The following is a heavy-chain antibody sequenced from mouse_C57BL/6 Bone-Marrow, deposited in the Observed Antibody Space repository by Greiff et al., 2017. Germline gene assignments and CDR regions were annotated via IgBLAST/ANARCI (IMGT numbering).Heavy chain of an antibody. CDR2: INPSSGYT. CDR3: AILRYPRYFDV. J-gene: IGHJ1*03. D-gene: IGHD1-1*01. V-gene: IGHV1-4*01. CDR1: GYTFTSYT. Sequence: QVQLLQSGADLARPGASVKLSCKASGYTFTSYTMHWVNQRPGQGLAWIGYINPSSGYTKYNQKFKDKATLTADKSSSTAYMQLTSLTSEYSAVXYCAILRYPRYFDVWGTGTTVTVSS.